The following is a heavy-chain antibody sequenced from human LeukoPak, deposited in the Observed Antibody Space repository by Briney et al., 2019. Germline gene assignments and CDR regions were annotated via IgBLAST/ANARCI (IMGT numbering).Heavy chain of an antibody. J-gene: IGHJ6*02. D-gene: IGHD5-18*01. CDR2: IYPGDSDT. Sequence: GESLKISCKGSGYSFTSYWIGWVRQMPGKGLEWMGIIYPGDSDTRYSPSFQGQVTISADKSISTAYLQWSSLKASDTAMYYCARHGTGYSYGLYYYGMDVWGQGTTVTVSS. V-gene: IGHV5-51*01. CDR1: GYSFTSYW. CDR3: ARHGTGYSYGLYYYGMDV.